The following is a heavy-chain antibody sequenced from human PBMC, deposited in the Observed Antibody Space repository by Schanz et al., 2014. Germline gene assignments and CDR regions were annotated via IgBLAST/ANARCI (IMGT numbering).Heavy chain of an antibody. J-gene: IGHJ4*02. V-gene: IGHV4-34*01. Sequence: QVQLQQWGAGLVKPSETLSLTCGVYGGSFSGNYWSWIRQPPGKGLEWIGAINHSGSTYYNPSLKSRVTISVDPSKGQFSLKLTYVTAADTAVYYCASNPYSSGSDNLLFHCWGQGTLVTVSS. CDR3: ASNPYSSGSDNLLFHC. CDR1: GGSFSGNY. CDR2: INHSGST. D-gene: IGHD3-10*01.